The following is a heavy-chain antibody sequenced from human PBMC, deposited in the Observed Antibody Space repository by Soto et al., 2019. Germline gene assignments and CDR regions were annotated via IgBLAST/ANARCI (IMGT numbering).Heavy chain of an antibody. CDR1: GFTFSSYG. J-gene: IGHJ4*02. V-gene: IGHV3-30*18. CDR2: ISYDGSNT. Sequence: QVQLVESGGGVVQPGRSLRLSCAASGFTFSSYGMHWVRQAPGKGLEWVAIISYDGSNTYYADSVKGRFTISRDNSKNTLYLQMNSLRAEDTSVYYCGKEGGLSGSYDISSSYYFDYWGQGTLVTVSS. CDR3: GKEGGLSGSYDISSSYYFDY. D-gene: IGHD1-26*01.